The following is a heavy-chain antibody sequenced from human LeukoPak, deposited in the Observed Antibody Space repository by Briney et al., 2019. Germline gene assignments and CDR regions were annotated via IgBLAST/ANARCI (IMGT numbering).Heavy chain of an antibody. J-gene: IGHJ3*02. D-gene: IGHD6-13*01. CDR3: ARPIAGAGMHAFDI. CDR1: GGSFSAYY. CDR2: IYHSGST. Sequence: SETLSLTCGVYGGSFSAYYWSWIRQPPGKGLEWIGEIYHSGSTNYNPSLKSRVTISVDTSKNQFSLKLSSVTAADTAVYYCARPIAGAGMHAFDIWGQGTMVTVPS. V-gene: IGHV4-34*01.